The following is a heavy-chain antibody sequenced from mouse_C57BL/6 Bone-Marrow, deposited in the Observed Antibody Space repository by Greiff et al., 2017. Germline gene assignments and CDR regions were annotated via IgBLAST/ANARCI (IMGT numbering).Heavy chain of an antibody. D-gene: IGHD1-1*01. CDR2: IYPGNSDT. CDR3: TRHYGSSPHWDFDV. CDR1: GYTFTSYW. J-gene: IGHJ1*03. V-gene: IGHV1-5*01. Sequence: EVQLQESGTVLARPGASVKMSCKTSGYTFTSYWMHWVKQRPGQGLEWIGAIYPGNSDTSYKQKFTGKAKLTAVTSASTAYMELSSLTKEDSAVYYCTRHYGSSPHWDFDVWGTGTTVTVSS.